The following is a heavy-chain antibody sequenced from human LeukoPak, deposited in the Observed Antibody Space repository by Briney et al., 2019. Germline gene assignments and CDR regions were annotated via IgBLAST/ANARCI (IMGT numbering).Heavy chain of an antibody. CDR1: AFSFTIYG. J-gene: IGHJ5*02. V-gene: IGHV3-30*02. CDR3: AIEGGNPNGWYLRFAP. CDR2: VRDDGSST. Sequence: GGSLRLSCAPSAFSFTIYGMHWVRQAPGKGLEWVAFVRDDGSSTNYTDSVKGRFTITRDTSKKMLYLQMNRLTDEDTAVYYCAIEGGNPNGWYLRFAPWGQGTLVTVSS. D-gene: IGHD4-23*01.